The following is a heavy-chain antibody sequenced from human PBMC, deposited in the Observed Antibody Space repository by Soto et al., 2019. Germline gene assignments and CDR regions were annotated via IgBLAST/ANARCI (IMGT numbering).Heavy chain of an antibody. D-gene: IGHD2-15*01. J-gene: IGHJ5*02. V-gene: IGHV1-18*04. Sequence: ASVKVSCKASGYTFTSYGISWVRQAPGQGLEWMGWISAYNGNTNYAQKLQGRVTMTTDTSTSTAYMEPRSLRSDDTAVYYCARGQGGYCSGGSCQNWFDPWGQGTLVTVSS. CDR1: GYTFTSYG. CDR3: ARGQGGYCSGGSCQNWFDP. CDR2: ISAYNGNT.